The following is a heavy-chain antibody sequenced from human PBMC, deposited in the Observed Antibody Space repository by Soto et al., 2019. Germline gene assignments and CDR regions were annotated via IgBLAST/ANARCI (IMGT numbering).Heavy chain of an antibody. CDR3: ARGVTMVRGVGLFYFDY. D-gene: IGHD3-10*01. Sequence: QVQLQESGPGLVKPSQTLSLTCTVSGGSISSGGYYWSWIRQHPGNGLEWIGYMYYSGSTYYNPSLKSRLTISVDTSKKKFSLKLSSVTAADTAVYYCARGVTMVRGVGLFYFDYWGQGTLVTVSS. CDR2: MYYSGST. J-gene: IGHJ4*02. CDR1: GGSISSGGYY. V-gene: IGHV4-31*03.